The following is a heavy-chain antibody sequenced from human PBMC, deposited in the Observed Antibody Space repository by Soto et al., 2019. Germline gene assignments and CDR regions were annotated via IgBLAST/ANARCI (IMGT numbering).Heavy chain of an antibody. D-gene: IGHD2-15*01. CDR1: GYTFTSYG. Sequence: QVQLVQSGAEVKKPGASVKVSCKASGYTFTSYGIIWVRQAPGQGLEWMGWISAYNGNTNYAQKLQGRVTMTTDTSTSTAYMELRSLRSDDTAVYYCASGRGYCSGGSCYDYYYYGMDVWGQGTTVTVSS. J-gene: IGHJ6*02. CDR3: ASGRGYCSGGSCYDYYYYGMDV. V-gene: IGHV1-18*01. CDR2: ISAYNGNT.